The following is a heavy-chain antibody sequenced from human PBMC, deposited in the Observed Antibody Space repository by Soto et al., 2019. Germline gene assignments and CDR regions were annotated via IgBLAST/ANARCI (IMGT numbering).Heavy chain of an antibody. CDR1: GFTFKSYT. V-gene: IGHV3-30-3*01. D-gene: IGHD2-2*01. CDR2: ISYDGTNK. CDR3: ARDRRYCTSTSCYQTYYYYYGMDV. J-gene: IGHJ6*02. Sequence: PGGSLRLSCAASGFTFKSYTFHWVRQAPGKGLAWAAAISYDGTNKYYPDSVKGRFTISRDNSRNTMYLQMNSLRPEDTAVYYCARDRRYCTSTSCYQTYYYYYGMDVWGQGTTVTVSS.